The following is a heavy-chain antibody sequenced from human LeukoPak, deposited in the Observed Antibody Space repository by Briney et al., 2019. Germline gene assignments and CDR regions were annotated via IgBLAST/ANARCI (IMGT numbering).Heavy chain of an antibody. CDR1: GYTFTSYD. D-gene: IGHD2-15*01. J-gene: IGHJ5*02. V-gene: IGHV1-8*01. Sequence: ASVKVSCKASGYTFTSYDINWVRPATGQGLEWMGWMNPNSGNTGYAQKFQGRVTMTRNTSISTAYMELSSLRSEDTAVYYCARGATGSCYARGCNWFDPWGQGTLVTVSS. CDR2: MNPNSGNT. CDR3: ARGATGSCYARGCNWFDP.